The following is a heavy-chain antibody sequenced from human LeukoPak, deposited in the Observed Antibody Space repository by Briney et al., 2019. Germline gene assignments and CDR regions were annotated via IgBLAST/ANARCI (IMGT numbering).Heavy chain of an antibody. CDR2: ISGSGGST. V-gene: IGHV3-23*01. Sequence: SGGSLRLSCAASGFTFSSYSMNWVRQAPGKGLEWVSAISGSGGSTYYADSVKGRSTISRDNSKNTLYLQMNSLRAEDTAVYYCAKDRSRVDGPDAFDIWGQGTMVTVSS. CDR3: AKDRSRVDGPDAFDI. J-gene: IGHJ3*02. CDR1: GFTFSSYS. D-gene: IGHD5-24*01.